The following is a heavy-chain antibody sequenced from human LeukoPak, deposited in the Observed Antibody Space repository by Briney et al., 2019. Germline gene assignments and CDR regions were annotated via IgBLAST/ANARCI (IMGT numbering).Heavy chain of an antibody. V-gene: IGHV4-59*01. CDR2: IYYSGST. Sequence: PSETLSLTCTVSGDSISSYYWSWIRQPPGKGLEWIGYIYYSGSTNYNPPLKSRAIISLDTSKNQFSLKLSSVTAADTAVYYCARDPPRGYGLDVWGPGITVTVS. CDR3: ARDPPRGYGLDV. CDR1: GDSISSYY. J-gene: IGHJ6*02.